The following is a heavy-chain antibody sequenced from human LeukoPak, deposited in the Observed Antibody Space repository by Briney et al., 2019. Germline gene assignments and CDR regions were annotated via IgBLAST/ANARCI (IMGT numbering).Heavy chain of an antibody. V-gene: IGHV3-48*04. J-gene: IGHJ5*02. CDR1: GFTFSSYS. CDR3: ARGFTTVATNWFDP. Sequence: GGSLRLSCAASGFTFSSYSMNWVRQAPGKGLEWVSYISSSSSMIYHVDSVKGRFTISRDNAKNSLYLQMNSLRAEDTAVYYCARGFTTVATNWFDPWGQGTLVTVSS. CDR2: ISSSSSMI. D-gene: IGHD4-17*01.